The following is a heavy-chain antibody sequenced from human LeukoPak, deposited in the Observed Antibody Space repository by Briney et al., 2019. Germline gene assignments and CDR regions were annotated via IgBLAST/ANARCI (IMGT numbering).Heavy chain of an antibody. V-gene: IGHV4-59*01. J-gene: IGHJ6*03. Sequence: KASETLSLTCAVSGSSISSFYWSWIRQPPGKGLEWIGYMYHSGSSNYNPSLKSRVTISVDTSKSQFSLRLSSVTPADTAVYYCARAGTYYNTLTGETYHYYYMDVWGKGTTVTVSS. CDR1: GSSISSFY. D-gene: IGHD3-9*01. CDR3: ARAGTYYNTLTGETYHYYYMDV. CDR2: MYHSGSS.